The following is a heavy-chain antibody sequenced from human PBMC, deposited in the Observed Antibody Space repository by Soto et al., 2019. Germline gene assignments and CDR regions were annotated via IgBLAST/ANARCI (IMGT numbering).Heavy chain of an antibody. Sequence: EVQLVESGGDLVQPGESLRLSCAASGFTFSSYWMHWVRQAPGKGLVWVSRINSDGSGTTYADSVKGRFTISRDNAKNTLDLQMNSLRVEDTAVYYCVRDGFGDYPMDYWGQGTLVTVSS. V-gene: IGHV3-74*01. CDR3: VRDGFGDYPMDY. J-gene: IGHJ4*02. CDR1: GFTFSSYW. D-gene: IGHD3-10*01. CDR2: INSDGSGT.